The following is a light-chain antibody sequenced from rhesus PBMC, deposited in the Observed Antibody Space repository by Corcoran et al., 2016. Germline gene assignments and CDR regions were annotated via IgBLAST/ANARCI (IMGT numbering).Light chain of an antibody. CDR2: KAY. CDR3: QQYSSRPLT. J-gene: IGKJ1*01. CDR1: QGISSW. Sequence: DIQMTQSPSSLSASVGDTVTITCRASQGISSWLAWYQQKPGKAPKLLIYKAYSLQSGVPSRFSSGGSGIDLPLTISSLHSEDFATYYCQQYSSRPLTFGQGTKVEIK. V-gene: IGKV1-22*01.